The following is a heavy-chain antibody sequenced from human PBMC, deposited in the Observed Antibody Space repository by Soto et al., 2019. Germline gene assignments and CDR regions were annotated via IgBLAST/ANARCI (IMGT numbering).Heavy chain of an antibody. J-gene: IGHJ6*02. Sequence: ASVKVSCKASGYTFTRYGISWVRQAPGQGLEWMGWISGCNGDTNYAQKFQDRVSMTIDTSTGTAYMELRSLTSDDTAIYYCAKNGQPPYYYYGLDVWGQGTNVTVSS. D-gene: IGHD2-8*01. CDR2: ISGCNGDT. CDR1: GYTFTRYG. CDR3: AKNGQPPYYYYGLDV. V-gene: IGHV1-18*01.